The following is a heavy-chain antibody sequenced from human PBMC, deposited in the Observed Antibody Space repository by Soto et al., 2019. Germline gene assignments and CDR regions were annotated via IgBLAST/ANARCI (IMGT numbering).Heavy chain of an antibody. D-gene: IGHD5-12*01. V-gene: IGHV3-53*02. J-gene: IGHJ4*02. CDR1: GFTVSGKY. CDR3: ASTRGSYYDY. Sequence: EVQLVETGGGLIQPGGSLRLSCAASGFTVSGKYMSWVRQAPGKGLEWVSVIYNGGGTYYADYVKRRFTISRDNSKNTLYLQMHSRRAEDTAVYYCASTRGSYYDYWGQGTLVTVSS. CDR2: IYNGGGT.